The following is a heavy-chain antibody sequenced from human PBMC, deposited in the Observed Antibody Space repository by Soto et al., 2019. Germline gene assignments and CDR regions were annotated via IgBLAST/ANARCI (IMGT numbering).Heavy chain of an antibody. CDR3: ARGRPSYYDILTGYYTAVSAYFDY. CDR1: GGSISSGGYS. D-gene: IGHD3-9*01. CDR2: IYHSGST. Sequence: SETLSLTCAVSGGSISSGGYSWSWIRQPPGKGLEWIGYIYHSGSTYYNPSLKSRVTISVDRSKNQFSLKLSSVTAADTAVYYCARGRPSYYDILTGYYTAVSAYFDYWGQGTLVTVSS. V-gene: IGHV4-30-2*01. J-gene: IGHJ4*02.